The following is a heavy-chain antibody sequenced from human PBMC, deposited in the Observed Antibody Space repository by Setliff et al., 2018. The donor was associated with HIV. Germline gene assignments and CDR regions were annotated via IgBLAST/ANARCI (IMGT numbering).Heavy chain of an antibody. Sequence: PGESLKISCAASGFTFSSYAMAWVRQAPGKGLEWVSAINDRSDYIYYADSVKGRFIISRDNAKNSLYLQMNGLRAEDTAFYYCARAPGNYYDTSGYHLDFWGQGTLVTVSS. CDR2: INDRSDYI. J-gene: IGHJ4*02. V-gene: IGHV3-21*04. CDR3: ARAPGNYYDTSGYHLDF. CDR1: GFTFSSYA. D-gene: IGHD3-22*01.